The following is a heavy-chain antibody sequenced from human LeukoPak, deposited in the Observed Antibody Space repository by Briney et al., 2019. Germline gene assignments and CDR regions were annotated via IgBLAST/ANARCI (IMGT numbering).Heavy chain of an antibody. Sequence: ASVKVSCKASGYTFTGYYMHWVRQALGQGLEWMGRINPNSGGTNYAQKFQGRVTMTRDTSISTAYMELSSLRSDDTAVYYCVRDKDSGYDPYYYYYYMDVWGKGTTVTVS. CDR2: INPNSGGT. V-gene: IGHV1-2*06. J-gene: IGHJ6*03. CDR3: VRDKDSGYDPYYYYYYMDV. D-gene: IGHD5-12*01. CDR1: GYTFTGYY.